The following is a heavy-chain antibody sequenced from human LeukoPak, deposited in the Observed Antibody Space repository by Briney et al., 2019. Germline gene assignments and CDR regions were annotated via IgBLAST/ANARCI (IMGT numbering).Heavy chain of an antibody. V-gene: IGHV4-61*01. D-gene: IGHD4-17*01. J-gene: IGHJ5*02. CDR1: GGSISSNSYY. CDR3: ARFTTTVTTFDWFDP. CDR2: IYYRGST. Sequence: SSGTLSLTCTVSGGSISSNSYYWSWIRQPPGKGLEWIGYIYYRGSTNYNPSLKSRVTISVDTSKNQFSLKLSSVTAADSAVYYCARFTTTVTTFDWFDPWGQGTLVTVSS.